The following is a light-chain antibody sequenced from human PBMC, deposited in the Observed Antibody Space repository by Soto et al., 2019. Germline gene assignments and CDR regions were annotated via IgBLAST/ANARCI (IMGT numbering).Light chain of an antibody. Sequence: QSALTQPPSASGSPGQSVTISCTGTSSDVGGYDYVSWYQQHPGQAPKLMIFEVSKRPSGVPDRFSGSKSGNTASLTVSGLQAEDEADYYCSSYAGNTKGVFGTGTKLTVL. CDR2: EVS. J-gene: IGLJ1*01. V-gene: IGLV2-8*01. CDR3: SSYAGNTKGV. CDR1: SSDVGGYDY.